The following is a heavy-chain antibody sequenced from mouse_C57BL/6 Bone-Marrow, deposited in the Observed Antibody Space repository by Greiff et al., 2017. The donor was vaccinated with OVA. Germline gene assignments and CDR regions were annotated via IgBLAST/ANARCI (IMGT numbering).Heavy chain of an antibody. CDR2: ISDGGRYT. CDR3: ARVYYSNLAWFAY. D-gene: IGHD2-5*01. J-gene: IGHJ3*01. V-gene: IGHV5-4*03. CDR1: GFTFSSYA. Sequence: EVKLVESGGGLVKPGGSLKLSCAASGFTFSSYAMSWVRQTPEKRLEWVATISDGGRYTYYPDNVKGRFTISRDNAKNNLYLQMSHLKSEDTAMYYCARVYYSNLAWFAYWGQGTLVTVSA.